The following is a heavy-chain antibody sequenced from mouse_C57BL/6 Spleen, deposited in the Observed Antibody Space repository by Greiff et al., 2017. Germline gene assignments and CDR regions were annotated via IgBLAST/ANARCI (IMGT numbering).Heavy chain of an antibody. D-gene: IGHD2-3*01. CDR1: GYTFTSYW. CDR3: ASATDGYSPFAY. CDR2: INPSSGYT. Sequence: QVQLKASGAELAKPGASVKLSCKASGYTFTSYWLHWVKQRPGQGLEWIGYINPSSGYTKYNQKFKGKATLTADKSSSTAYMQLSSLTYDDSAVYYCASATDGYSPFAYWGQGTLVTVSA. V-gene: IGHV1-7*01. J-gene: IGHJ3*01.